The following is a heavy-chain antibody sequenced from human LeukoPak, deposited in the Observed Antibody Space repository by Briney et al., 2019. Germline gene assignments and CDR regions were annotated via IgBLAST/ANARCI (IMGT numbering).Heavy chain of an antibody. Sequence: RASVKVSCKASGGTFSSYAISWVRQAPGQGLEWMGGIIPLFGTANYAQKLQGRVTMTGDTSTHTAYMELSSLRSEDTAMYYCATVSGLEWELLHQTFDYWGQGTLVTVSS. CDR2: IIPLFGTA. CDR1: GGTFSSYA. V-gene: IGHV1-69*06. D-gene: IGHD1-26*01. J-gene: IGHJ4*02. CDR3: ATVSGLEWELLHQTFDY.